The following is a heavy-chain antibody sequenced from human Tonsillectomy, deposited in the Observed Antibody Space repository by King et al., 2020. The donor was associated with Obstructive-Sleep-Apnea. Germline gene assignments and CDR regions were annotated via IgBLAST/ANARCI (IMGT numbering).Heavy chain of an antibody. V-gene: IGHV3-30*18. D-gene: IGHD6-13*01. Sequence: VQLVESGGGVVQPGRSLKLSCAASGFTFSTYGMHWVRQAPGKGLEWMAVISYDGSNKYYSDSMKGRFTISRDNSKNTLYLQVNSLRAEDTAVYYCAKEMITAAGTGGMDVWGQGTMVTVSS. CDR1: GFTFSTYG. J-gene: IGHJ3*01. CDR2: ISYDGSNK. CDR3: AKEMITAAGTGGMDV.